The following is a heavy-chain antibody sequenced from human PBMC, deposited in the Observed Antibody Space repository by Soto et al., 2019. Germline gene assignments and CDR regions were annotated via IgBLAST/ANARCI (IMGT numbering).Heavy chain of an antibody. J-gene: IGHJ4*02. CDR2: IWYDGSNK. V-gene: IGHV3-33*01. CDR1: GFTFSSYG. Sequence: QVQLVESGGGVVQPGRSLRLSCAASGFTFSSYGMHWVRQAPGKGLEWVAVIWYDGSNKYYADSVKGRFTISRDNSKNTLYLQMNSLRPEDTAVYYCARAPDYGDYSDWGQGTLVTVSS. D-gene: IGHD4-17*01. CDR3: ARAPDYGDYSD.